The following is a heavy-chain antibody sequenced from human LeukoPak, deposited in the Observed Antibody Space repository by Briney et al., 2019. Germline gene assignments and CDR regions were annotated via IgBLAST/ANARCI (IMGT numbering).Heavy chain of an antibody. CDR2: IYRSGST. V-gene: IGHV3-53*01. CDR1: GFTVSTNY. CDR3: ARDSGHDAFDI. J-gene: IGHJ3*02. Sequence: GGSLILSCAASGFTVSTNYVSWVPKAPGKGLEWVSVIYRSGSTYYADSVKGRFTISRDNSKNTLYLQMNRLRAEDTAVYYCARDSGHDAFDIWGQGTMVTVSS.